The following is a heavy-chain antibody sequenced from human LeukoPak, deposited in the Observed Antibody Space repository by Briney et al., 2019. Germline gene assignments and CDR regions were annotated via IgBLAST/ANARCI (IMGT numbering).Heavy chain of an antibody. CDR1: GGTFSSYA. CDR3: ARWELGSGTPAGRRNYYYYGMDV. V-gene: IGHV1-69*01. J-gene: IGHJ6*02. D-gene: IGHD3-10*01. Sequence: SVKVSCKASGGTFSSYAISWARQAPGQGLEWMGGIIPIFGTANYAQKFQGRVTITADESTSTAYMELSSLRSEDTAVYYCARWELGSGTPAGRRNYYYYGMDVWGQGTTVTVSS. CDR2: IIPIFGTA.